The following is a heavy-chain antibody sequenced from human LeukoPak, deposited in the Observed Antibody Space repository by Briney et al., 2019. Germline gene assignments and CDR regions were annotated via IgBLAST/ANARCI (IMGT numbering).Heavy chain of an antibody. CDR2: ISSSSSYI. V-gene: IGHV3-21*01. CDR3: ARIHCSGGSCYSLDY. CDR1: GFTFSSYS. J-gene: IGHJ4*02. D-gene: IGHD2-15*01. Sequence: GGSLRLCCAASGFTFSSYSMNWVRQATGKGLEWVSSISSSSSYIYYADSVKGRFTISRDNAKNSLYLQMSSLRAEDTAVYYCARIHCSGGSCYSLDYWGQGTLVTVSS.